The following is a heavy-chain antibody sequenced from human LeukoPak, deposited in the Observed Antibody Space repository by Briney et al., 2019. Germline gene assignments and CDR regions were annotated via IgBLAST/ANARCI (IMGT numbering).Heavy chain of an antibody. J-gene: IGHJ4*02. CDR1: GFMFSTYW. CDR2: INSDGSST. CDR3: ARGGYSGYDWVDY. Sequence: GGSLRLSCVASGFMFSTYWMHWVRQAPGKGLVWVSRINSDGSSTNYADSVKGRFTISRDNAKNSLYLQMNSLRAEDTAVYYCARGGYSGYDWVDYWGQGTLVTVSS. D-gene: IGHD5-12*01. V-gene: IGHV3-74*01.